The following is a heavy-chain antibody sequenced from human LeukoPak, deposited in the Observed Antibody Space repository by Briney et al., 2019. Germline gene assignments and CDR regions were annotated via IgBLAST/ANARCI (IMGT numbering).Heavy chain of an antibody. Sequence: SETLSLTCAVYGGSFSGYYWSWIRQPPGKGLEWIGEINHSGSTNYNPSLKSRVTISVDTSKNQFSLKLGSVTAADTAVYYCARGGGYYDFWSGYYLDYWGQGTLVTVSS. CDR2: INHSGST. V-gene: IGHV4-34*01. CDR1: GGSFSGYY. J-gene: IGHJ4*01. CDR3: ARGGGYYDFWSGYYLDY. D-gene: IGHD3-3*01.